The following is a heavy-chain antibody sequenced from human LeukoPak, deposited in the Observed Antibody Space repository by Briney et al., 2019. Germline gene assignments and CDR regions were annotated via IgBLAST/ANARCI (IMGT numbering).Heavy chain of an antibody. CDR3: ARDEGYGGNQSFDY. CDR2: IYYSGST. V-gene: IGHV4-39*07. CDR1: GGSISSSDYY. Sequence: SETLSLTCTVSGGSISSSDYYWSWIRQPPGKGLEWIGSIYYSGSTYYNPSLKSRVTISVDTSKNQFSLKLSSVTAADTAVYYCARDEGYGGNQSFDYWGQGTLVTVSS. J-gene: IGHJ4*02. D-gene: IGHD4-23*01.